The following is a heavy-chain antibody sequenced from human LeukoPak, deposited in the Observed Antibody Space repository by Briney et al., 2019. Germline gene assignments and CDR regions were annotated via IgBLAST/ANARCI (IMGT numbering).Heavy chain of an antibody. CDR3: ARGSQRGGNSD. CDR2: MRPNSDNT. J-gene: IGHJ4*02. Sequence: AASVKVSCKASGYTFSNYDINWVRQATGQGLEWMGWMRPNSDNTGYAQKFQGRLTMTTNTSINTAYMELNSLTSEGTAVYYCARGSQRGGNSDWGQGTLVTVSS. CDR1: GYTFSNYD. D-gene: IGHD4-23*01. V-gene: IGHV1-8*02.